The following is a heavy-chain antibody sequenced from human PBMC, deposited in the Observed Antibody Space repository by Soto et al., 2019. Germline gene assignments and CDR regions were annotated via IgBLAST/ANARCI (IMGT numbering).Heavy chain of an antibody. J-gene: IGHJ4*02. Sequence: GSLRLSCAASGVTVSSNYMSWVRQAPGKGLEWVSVIYSGGNTDYADSVKGRFTISRDNSKNTLYLQMNSLRAEDTADYYCARDAGFFDYWGQGTLVTVSS. CDR3: ARDAGFFDY. D-gene: IGHD5-12*01. CDR2: IYSGGNT. CDR1: GVTVSSNY. V-gene: IGHV3-53*01.